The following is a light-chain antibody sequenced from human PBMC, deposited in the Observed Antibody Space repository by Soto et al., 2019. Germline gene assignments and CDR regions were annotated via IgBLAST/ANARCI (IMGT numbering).Light chain of an antibody. J-gene: IGKJ5*01. Sequence: ESVLTQSPGTLSLSPGERATLSCRASQSVTSSYLAWYQQKPGQAPRLLFYGASSRATGIPDRFSASGSGTDFTLTISGLETEDFAVYYCQQYGSSLITFGQGTRLEIK. V-gene: IGKV3-20*01. CDR2: GAS. CDR3: QQYGSSLIT. CDR1: QSVTSSY.